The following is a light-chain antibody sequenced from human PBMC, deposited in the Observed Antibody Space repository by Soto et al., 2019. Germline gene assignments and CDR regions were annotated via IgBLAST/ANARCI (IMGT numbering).Light chain of an antibody. V-gene: IGKV1-39*01. CDR1: QSISSY. J-gene: IGKJ4*01. Sequence: DIQMTHSPSSLSACVGDRVTITCRASQSISSYLNWYQQKPGKAPKLLIYAASSLQSGVPSRFSGSGSETDFTLTISSLQPEDFATYYRQQFHSYPLTLGGGTKVDIK. CDR3: QQFHSYPLT. CDR2: AAS.